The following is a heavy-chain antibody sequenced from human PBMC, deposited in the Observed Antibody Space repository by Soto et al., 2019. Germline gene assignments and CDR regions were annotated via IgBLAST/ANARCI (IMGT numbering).Heavy chain of an antibody. J-gene: IGHJ4*02. CDR3: ARXRLYDIRGSPYFFAY. CDR2: IYHSGST. D-gene: IGHD3-22*01. Sequence: VSRNSVNFCSWGRLPPGKGLEWIGEIYHSGSTNYNPSLKGRVTISIDKSKNQFSLELSSVTAADTAVYYCARXRLYDIRGSPYFFAYSGKGTLVTV. V-gene: IGHV4-4*02. CDR1: VSRNSVNF.